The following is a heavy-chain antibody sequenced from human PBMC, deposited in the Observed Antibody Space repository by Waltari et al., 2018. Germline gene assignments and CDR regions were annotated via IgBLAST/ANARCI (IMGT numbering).Heavy chain of an antibody. CDR3: ARDQREVAVAAPYYYYGMDV. Sequence: QVQLVQSGAEVKKPGASVKVSCKVSGYTLTELSMHWVRQAPGKGLEWMGGFATEDGGTIYAQQFQGGVTRTEDSSTDTAYIELSSLRSDDTAGYYCARDQREVAVAAPYYYYGMDVWGQGTTVTVSS. J-gene: IGHJ6*02. CDR1: GYTLTELS. D-gene: IGHD6-19*01. V-gene: IGHV1-24*01. CDR2: FATEDGGT.